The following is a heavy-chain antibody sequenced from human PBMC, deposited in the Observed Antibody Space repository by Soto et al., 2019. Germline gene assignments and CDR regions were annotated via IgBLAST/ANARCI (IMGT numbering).Heavy chain of an antibody. J-gene: IGHJ6*02. CDR3: ARDQPSPSGYDEEQDYYGMDV. CDR1: GFTFSSYA. Sequence: GGSLRLSCAASGFTFSSYAMSWVRQAPGKGLEWVSAISGSGGSTYYADSVKGRFTISRDNSKNTLYLQMNSLRAEDTAVYYCARDQPSPSGYDEEQDYYGMDVWGQGTTVTVSS. V-gene: IGHV3-23*01. D-gene: IGHD5-12*01. CDR2: ISGSGGST.